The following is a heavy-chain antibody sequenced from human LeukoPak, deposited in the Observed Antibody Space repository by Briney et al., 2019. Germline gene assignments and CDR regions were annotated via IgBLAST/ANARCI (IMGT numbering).Heavy chain of an antibody. CDR1: GYTLTELS. Sequence: SASVKVSCKVSGYTLTELSMHWVRQAPGKGLEWMGGFDPEDGEKTYAQKFQGRVTITEDTSTDTAYMELRSLRSEDTAVYYCATAPNYYGSGSYIGWFDPWGQGTLVTVSS. D-gene: IGHD3-10*01. J-gene: IGHJ5*02. CDR3: ATAPNYYGSGSYIGWFDP. CDR2: FDPEDGEK. V-gene: IGHV1-24*01.